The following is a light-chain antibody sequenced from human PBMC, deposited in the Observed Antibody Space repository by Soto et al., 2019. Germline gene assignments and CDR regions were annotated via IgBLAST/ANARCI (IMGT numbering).Light chain of an antibody. CDR3: QQYNTYSS. Sequence: DIQMTQSPSTLSASVGERVTITCRASQSISSRLAWYQQKPGEAPKVLIYDASSFESGVPSRFSGSGSGTEFTLTISSQQPDDFATYYCQQYNTYSSFGGGTKVEIK. CDR2: DAS. J-gene: IGKJ4*01. V-gene: IGKV1-5*01. CDR1: QSISSR.